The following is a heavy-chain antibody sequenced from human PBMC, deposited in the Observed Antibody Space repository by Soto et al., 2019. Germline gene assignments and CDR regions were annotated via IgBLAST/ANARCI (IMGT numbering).Heavy chain of an antibody. J-gene: IGHJ4*02. CDR2: IYRTGGT. CDR1: GGPFTSNNW. V-gene: IGHV4-4*02. CDR3: ASRDPGTSVDY. Sequence: SETLSPPCAVSGGPFTSNNWWAWGRPPPGQGLEWVGGIYRTGGTHYNPSPQSPGTISLDKSDNQFSLKGTSLTAEDTAVYYCASRDPGTSVDYWDQGTLVTVSS. D-gene: IGHD1-7*01.